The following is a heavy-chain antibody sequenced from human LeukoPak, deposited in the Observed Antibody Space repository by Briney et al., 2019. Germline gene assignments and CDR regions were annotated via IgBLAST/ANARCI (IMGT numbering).Heavy chain of an antibody. CDR1: GGSISSYY. D-gene: IGHD3-10*01. J-gene: IGHJ4*02. Sequence: SETLSLTCTVSGGSISSYYWSWLRQPPGKGLEWIGYIYYSGSNNYNTSLKCRVTISVDTSKNQFSLKLSSMTAANTAVYYCARDTGSFDYWGQGTLVAVSS. CDR2: IYYSGSN. V-gene: IGHV4-59*01. CDR3: ARDTGSFDY.